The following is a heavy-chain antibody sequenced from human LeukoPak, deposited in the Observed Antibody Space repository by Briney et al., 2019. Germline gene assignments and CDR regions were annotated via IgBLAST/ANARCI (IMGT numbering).Heavy chain of an antibody. V-gene: IGHV3-7*03. J-gene: IGHJ6*02. CDR2: INHNGNVN. D-gene: IGHD3-16*01. Sequence: GGSLRLSCAASGFTFSSYWMNWARQAPGKGLEWVASINHNGNVNYYVDSVKGRFTISRDNAKNSLYLQMSNLRAEDTAVYFCARGGGLDVWGHGATVTVSS. CDR1: GFTFSSYW. CDR3: ARGGGLDV.